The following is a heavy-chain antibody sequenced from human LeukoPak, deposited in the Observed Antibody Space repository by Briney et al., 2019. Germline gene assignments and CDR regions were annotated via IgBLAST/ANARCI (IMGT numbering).Heavy chain of an antibody. D-gene: IGHD3-22*01. Sequence: PGGSLRLSCAASGFTFSDYYMSWIRQAPGKGLEWVSYISSSGSTIYYADSVKGRFTISRDNSKNTLYLQMNSLRAEDTAVYYCAKIPLLIVVVTGYFDYWGQGTLVTVSS. J-gene: IGHJ4*02. CDR3: AKIPLLIVVVTGYFDY. V-gene: IGHV3-11*01. CDR1: GFTFSDYY. CDR2: ISSSGSTI.